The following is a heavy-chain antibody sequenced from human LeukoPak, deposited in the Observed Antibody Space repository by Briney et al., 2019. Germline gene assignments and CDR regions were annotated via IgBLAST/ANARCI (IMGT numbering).Heavy chain of an antibody. CDR2: IYYSGTT. CDR1: GGSISSGDSY. CDR3: ARNGYCSGGSCYSNNAFDI. J-gene: IGHJ3*02. Sequence: TSETLSLTCTVSGGSISSGDSYWSGIRQLPGKGLEWIVYIYYSGTTYDNPARKSQITITVNKNKNQFSLKLSSVTAADTAVYYCARNGYCSGGSCYSNNAFDIWGQGTMVTVSS. D-gene: IGHD2-15*01. V-gene: IGHV4-31*01.